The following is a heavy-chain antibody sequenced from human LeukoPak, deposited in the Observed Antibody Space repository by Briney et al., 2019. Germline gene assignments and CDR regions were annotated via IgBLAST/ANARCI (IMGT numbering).Heavy chain of an antibody. Sequence: GESLKISCKGSGYSFTSYWIGWVRQMPGKGLEWMGIIYPGDSDTRYGPSFQGQVTISADKSISTAYLQWSSLKASDTAMYYCARLGDFWSGYYSRPDYYYYYMDVWGKGNPGHRLL. D-gene: IGHD3-3*01. V-gene: IGHV5-51*01. CDR3: ARLGDFWSGYYSRPDYYYYYMDV. CDR1: GYSFTSYW. CDR2: IYPGDSDT. J-gene: IGHJ6*03.